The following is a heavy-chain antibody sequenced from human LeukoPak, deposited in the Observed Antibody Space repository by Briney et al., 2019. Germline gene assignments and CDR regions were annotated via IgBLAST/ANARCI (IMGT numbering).Heavy chain of an antibody. Sequence: GASVKVSCKASGYTFTSYGISWVRQAPGQGLEWMGWISAYNGNTNYAQKFQGRVTMTRDTSISTAYMELSRLRSDDTAVYYCARYRYDFWSGYYYYMDVWGKGTTVTVSS. CDR2: ISAYNGNT. V-gene: IGHV1-18*01. D-gene: IGHD3-3*01. J-gene: IGHJ6*03. CDR1: GYTFTSYG. CDR3: ARYRYDFWSGYYYYMDV.